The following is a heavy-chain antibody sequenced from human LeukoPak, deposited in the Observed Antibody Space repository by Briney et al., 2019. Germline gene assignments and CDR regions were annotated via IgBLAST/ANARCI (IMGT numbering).Heavy chain of an antibody. CDR3: ARICSTTDCLISA. CDR1: GFTFSRYW. D-gene: IGHD2-2*01. CDR2: INSDGSYT. V-gene: IGHV3-74*01. Sequence: GGSLRLSCAASGFTFSRYWMHWVRQAPGKGLVWVSRINSDGSYTSYADFVKGRFTISRDNAKNTVYLQMSSLRAEDTAVYYCARICSTTDCLISAWGQGTLVTVSS. J-gene: IGHJ4*02.